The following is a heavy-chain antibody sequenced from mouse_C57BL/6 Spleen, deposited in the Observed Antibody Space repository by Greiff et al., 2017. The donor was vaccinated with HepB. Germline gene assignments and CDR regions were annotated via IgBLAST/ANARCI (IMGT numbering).Heavy chain of an antibody. V-gene: IGHV1-81*01. D-gene: IGHD1-1*01. J-gene: IGHJ4*01. CDR3: ARDYYGSSYPYAMDY. CDR1: GYTFTSYG. Sequence: VQLQHSGAELARPGASVKLSCKASGYTFTSYGISWVKQRTGQGLEWIGEIYPRSGNTYYNEKFKGKATLTADKSSSTAYMELRSLTSEDSAVYFCARDYYGSSYPYAMDYWGQGTSVTVSS. CDR2: IYPRSGNT.